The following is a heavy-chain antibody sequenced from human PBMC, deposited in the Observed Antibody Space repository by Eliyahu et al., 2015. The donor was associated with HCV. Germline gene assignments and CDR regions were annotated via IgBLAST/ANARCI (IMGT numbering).Heavy chain of an antibody. J-gene: IGHJ5*02. V-gene: IGHV4-59*01. CDR2: MYDSGST. CDR3: ARVSSDLKFDP. Sequence: QVQLQESGPGLVKPSETLSLTCTVSGGSSSSYYWSWIRQPPGKGLEWIGYMYDSGSTNYNPSLKSRVTISVDTSKSQFSLKLSSVTAADTAVYYCARVSSDLKFDPWGQGTLVTVSS. D-gene: IGHD3-22*01. CDR1: GGSSSSYY.